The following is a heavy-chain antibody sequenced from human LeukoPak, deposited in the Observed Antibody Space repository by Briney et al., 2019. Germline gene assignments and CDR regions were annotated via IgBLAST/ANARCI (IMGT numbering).Heavy chain of an antibody. CDR2: SNAGNGNT. J-gene: IGHJ3*02. CDR1: GYTFATYA. CDR3: VREAPFGAFDI. V-gene: IGHV1-3*02. Sequence: ASVKVSCKASGYTFATYAMHWVRQAPGQRLEWMGWSNAGNGNTKYSQEFQGRVTITRDTSASTAYMELSSLRSEDMAVYYCVREAPFGAFDIWGQRTMVTVSS. D-gene: IGHD2/OR15-2a*01.